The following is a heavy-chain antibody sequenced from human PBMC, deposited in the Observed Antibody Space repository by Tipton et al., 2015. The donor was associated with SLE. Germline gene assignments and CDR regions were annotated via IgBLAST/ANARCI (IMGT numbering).Heavy chain of an antibody. V-gene: IGHV4-61*01. J-gene: IGHJ4*02. Sequence: LRLSCTVSGGSVSSGSYYWSWIRQPPGKGLEWIGYIYYSGSTNYNPSLKSRVTISVDTSKNQFSLKLSSVTAADTAVYYCARDPLGGLDYWGQGTLVTVSS. CDR3: ARDPLGGLDY. CDR1: GGSVSSGSYY. CDR2: IYYSGST.